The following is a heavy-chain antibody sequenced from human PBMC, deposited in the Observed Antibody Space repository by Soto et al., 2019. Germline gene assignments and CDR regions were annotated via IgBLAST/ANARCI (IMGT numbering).Heavy chain of an antibody. CDR3: ARGYCSSTSCYLYNWFDP. J-gene: IGHJ5*02. D-gene: IGHD2-2*01. V-gene: IGHV1-3*01. CDR1: GYTFTNYA. Sequence: ASVKVSCKASGYTFTNYAIHWVRQAPGQRLEWMGWINAGNGKTKYSQNFQGRVTITRDTSASIVYMEVNSLRSDDTAVYYCARGYCSSTSCYLYNWFDPWGQGTLVTVSS. CDR2: INAGNGKT.